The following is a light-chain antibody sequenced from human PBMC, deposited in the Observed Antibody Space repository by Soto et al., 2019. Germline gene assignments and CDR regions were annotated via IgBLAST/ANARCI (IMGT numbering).Light chain of an antibody. CDR1: SSDIGAYNY. J-gene: IGLJ1*01. Sequence: QSVLTQPAPVSGSPGQSITISCTGTSSDIGAYNYVSWYQQYPGRAPKLMIYGVNNRPSGVSNRFSGSKSGNTASLTISGLQAEDEADYYCSSFTTSSTYVVGAGTKVTVL. CDR3: SSFTTSSTYV. V-gene: IGLV2-14*01. CDR2: GVN.